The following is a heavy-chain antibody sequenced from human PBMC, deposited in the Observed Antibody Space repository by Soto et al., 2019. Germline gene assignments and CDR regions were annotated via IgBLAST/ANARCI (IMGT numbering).Heavy chain of an antibody. CDR1: GFTFSDHY. CDR2: IRNRANSYTT. V-gene: IGHV3-72*01. D-gene: IGHD1-7*01. CDR3: ARRITGTPPADGGS. Sequence: EVQLVESGGDLVQPGGSLRLSCAVSGFTFSDHYMDWVRQAPGKGLEWVGRIRNRANSYTTDYAASVKGRFTISRDDSKNSLYLQMNRLKTEDTAMYYCARRITGTPPADGGSWGQGTLVTVSS. J-gene: IGHJ5*02.